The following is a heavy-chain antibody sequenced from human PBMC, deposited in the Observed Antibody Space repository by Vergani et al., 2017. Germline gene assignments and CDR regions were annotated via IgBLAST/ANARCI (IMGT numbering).Heavy chain of an antibody. V-gene: IGHV4-59*01. J-gene: IGHJ4*02. D-gene: IGHD3-10*01. CDR1: GGFISSYY. CDR3: ARAKRGTMVRGANFHPFDY. Sequence: QVQLQESGPGLVKPSETLSLTCTVSGGFISSYYWSWIRQPPGKGLEWIGYIYYSGSTNYNPSLKSRVTISVDTSKNQYSLKLSSETAADTAVYYCARAKRGTMVRGANFHPFDYWGQGTLVTVSS. CDR2: IYYSGST.